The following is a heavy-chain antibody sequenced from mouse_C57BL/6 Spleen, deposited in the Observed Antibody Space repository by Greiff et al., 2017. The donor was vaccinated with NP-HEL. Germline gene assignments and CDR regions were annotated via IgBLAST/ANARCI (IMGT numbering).Heavy chain of an antibody. Sequence: QVQLKESGPELVKPGASVKISCKASGYAFSSSWMNWVKQRPGKGLEWIGRIYPGDGDTNYNGKFKGKATLTADKSSSTAYMQLSSLTSEDSAVYFCARRGGNYGYFDVWGTGTTVTVSS. J-gene: IGHJ1*03. CDR3: ARRGGNYGYFDV. CDR1: GYAFSSSW. CDR2: IYPGDGDT. V-gene: IGHV1-82*01. D-gene: IGHD2-1*01.